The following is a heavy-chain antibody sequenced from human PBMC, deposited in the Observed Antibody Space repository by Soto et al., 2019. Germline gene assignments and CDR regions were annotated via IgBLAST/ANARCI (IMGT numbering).Heavy chain of an antibody. CDR3: AREPGYGDYQAFDI. Sequence: SVKVSCKASGGTFSSYTISWVRQAPGQGLEWMGRIIPILGIANYAQKFQGRVTITADKSTSTAYMELSSLRSEDTAVYYCAREPGYGDYQAFDIWGQGTMVTVS. V-gene: IGHV1-69*04. D-gene: IGHD4-17*01. CDR2: IIPILGIA. J-gene: IGHJ3*02. CDR1: GGTFSSYT.